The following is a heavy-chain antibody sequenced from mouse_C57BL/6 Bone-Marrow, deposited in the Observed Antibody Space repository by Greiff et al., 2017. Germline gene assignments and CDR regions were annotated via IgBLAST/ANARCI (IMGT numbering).Heavy chain of an antibody. V-gene: IGHV5-4*03. J-gene: IGHJ1*03. Sequence: EVKLVESGGGLVKPGGSLKLSCAASGFTFSSYAMSWVRQTPEKRLEWVATISDGGSYTYYPDNVKGRFTISRDNAKNNLYLQMSHLKSEDTAMYYCARVLITTVPYWYFDVWGTGTTVTVSS. CDR2: ISDGGSYT. CDR3: ARVLITTVPYWYFDV. CDR1: GFTFSSYA. D-gene: IGHD1-1*01.